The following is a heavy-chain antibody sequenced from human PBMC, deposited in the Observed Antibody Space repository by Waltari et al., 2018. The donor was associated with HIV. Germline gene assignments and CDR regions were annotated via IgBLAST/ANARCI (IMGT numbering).Heavy chain of an antibody. V-gene: IGHV3-30*02. J-gene: IGHJ4*02. D-gene: IGHD6-19*01. CDR3: ARSSGGGTSGWFR. Sequence: QVQLVESGGGVVQPGGSRRLSCAASVFTFRHYGMHWVRQAPGKGLEWVESIRYDGSDTYYEESMKGRFTISRDNSKNTLYLQMNSLRSEDTAVYYCARSSGGGTSGWFRWGQGTLVTVSS. CDR1: VFTFRHYG. CDR2: IRYDGSDT.